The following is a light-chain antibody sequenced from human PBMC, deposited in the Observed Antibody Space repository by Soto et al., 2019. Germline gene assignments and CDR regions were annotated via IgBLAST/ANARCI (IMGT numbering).Light chain of an antibody. V-gene: IGKV3-11*01. CDR1: QSVTTY. Sequence: EIVLTQSPATLSLSPWERVTLSCRASQSVTTYLAWYQQKPGQAPRLLIYDASDRATGIPARFSGSGSGTDFTLTISSLEPEDFAVYYCQQRSNWPPTITFGQGTRLEIK. CDR3: QQRSNWPPTIT. CDR2: DAS. J-gene: IGKJ5*01.